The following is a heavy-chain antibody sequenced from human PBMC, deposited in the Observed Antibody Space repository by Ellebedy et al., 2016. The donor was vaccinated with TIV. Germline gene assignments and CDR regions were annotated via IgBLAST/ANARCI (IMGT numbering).Heavy chain of an antibody. CDR1: GGSIRSSIYY. CDR2: IHYTGNT. CDR3: AKYGSSPAD. V-gene: IGHV4-39*07. J-gene: IGHJ4*02. Sequence: MPSETLSLTCTVSGGSIRSSIYYWGWIRQPPGKGLEWIGTIHYTGNTYYSPSLRSRVILSMDRSENQFSLHLSSVTAADTAVYYCAKYGSSPADWGQGTLVTVSS. D-gene: IGHD6-19*01.